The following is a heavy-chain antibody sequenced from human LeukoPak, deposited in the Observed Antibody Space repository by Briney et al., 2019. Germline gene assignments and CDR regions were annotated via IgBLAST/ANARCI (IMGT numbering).Heavy chain of an antibody. CDR2: ITSIGDST. CDR1: GFIFSSYP. V-gene: IGHV3-64D*06. D-gene: IGHD6-13*01. J-gene: IGHJ4*02. CDR3: VKDQGEYSSSWYYFDN. Sequence: GGSLRLSCSTSGFIFSSYPMHWVRQPPGKGLEYVSGITSIGDSTNYADSVKGRFTISRDNSKNTLSLHMSSLRAEDTAVYYCVKDQGEYSSSWYYFDNWGQGTLVTVSS.